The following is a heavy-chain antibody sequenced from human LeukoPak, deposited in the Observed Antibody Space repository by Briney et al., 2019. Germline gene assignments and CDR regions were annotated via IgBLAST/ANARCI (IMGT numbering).Heavy chain of an antibody. V-gene: IGHV3-48*01. J-gene: IGHJ4*02. D-gene: IGHD2-2*01. CDR3: ATSRYCTSTSCYRIFDH. CDR2: ISSSSNTI. CDR1: GLTFSTDS. Sequence: GGSLRLSCAASGLTFSTDSISWVRQAPGKGLEWISYISSSSNTIYYADSVKGRFTISRDNAKNSLYLQMNSLRAEDTAVYYCATSRYCTSTSCYRIFDHWGQGTLVTVSS.